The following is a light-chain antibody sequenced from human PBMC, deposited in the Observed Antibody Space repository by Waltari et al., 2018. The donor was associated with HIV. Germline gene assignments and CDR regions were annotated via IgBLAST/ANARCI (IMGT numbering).Light chain of an antibody. CDR3: QQYGTSPYT. CDR2: DTS. V-gene: IGKV3-20*01. CDR1: QTFSNSY. Sequence: EIVLTQSPGSLSLSPGERATLSCRASQTFSNSYLAWYQQKPGQAPKLLIYDTSSRATGIPDRFNGSGSGTDFTLTISRLEPEDFAVYYCQQYGTSPYTFGPGTNLEI. J-gene: IGKJ2*01.